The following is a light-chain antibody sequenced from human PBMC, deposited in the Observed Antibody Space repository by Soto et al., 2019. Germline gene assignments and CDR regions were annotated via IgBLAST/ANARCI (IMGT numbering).Light chain of an antibody. J-gene: IGKJ2*01. CDR2: AAS. V-gene: IGKV1-9*01. CDR3: QQLNSYPRT. Sequence: DIQLTQSPSFLSASVGDRVTITCRASQGISSYLAWYQQKPGKAPKLLIYAASTLQSGVPSRFSGIGSGTEFTLTISSLQPEDFAPYYRQQLNSYPRTFGQGTKLEIK. CDR1: QGISSY.